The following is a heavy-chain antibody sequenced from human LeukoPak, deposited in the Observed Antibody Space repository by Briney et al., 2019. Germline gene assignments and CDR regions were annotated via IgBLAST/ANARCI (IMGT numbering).Heavy chain of an antibody. J-gene: IGHJ4*02. D-gene: IGHD2/OR15-2a*01. CDR2: IIGSGNGK. CDR3: ARDYFYAFDY. Sequence: PGGSLRLSCAASGFSFSSYSMNWVRQAPGKGLQWVSYIIGSGNGKHYTDSVKGRFTISRDNAKNALYLQMNTLRAEDTAVYFCARDYFYAFDYWGQGTLVTVSS. V-gene: IGHV3-48*01. CDR1: GFSFSSYS.